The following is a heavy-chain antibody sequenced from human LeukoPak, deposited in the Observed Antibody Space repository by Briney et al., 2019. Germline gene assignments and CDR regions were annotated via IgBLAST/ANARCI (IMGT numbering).Heavy chain of an antibody. J-gene: IGHJ6*03. D-gene: IGHD1-7*01. V-gene: IGHV4-59*01. CDR3: ARAANWNYGTYYYYYMDV. CDR1: GGSISSYY. CDR2: IYYSGST. Sequence: ASETLSLTCTVSGGSISSYYWSWIRQPPGKGREWIGYIYYSGSTNYNPSLKSRVTISVDTSKNQFSLKLSSVTAADTAVYYCARAANWNYGTYYYYYMDVWGKGTTVTVSS.